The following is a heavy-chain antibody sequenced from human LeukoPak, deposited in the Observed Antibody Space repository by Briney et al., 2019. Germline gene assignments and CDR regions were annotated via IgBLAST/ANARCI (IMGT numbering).Heavy chain of an antibody. D-gene: IGHD3-10*01. V-gene: IGHV4-59*01. J-gene: IGHJ4*02. CDR1: GGSISSYY. Sequence: SETLSLTCTVSGGSISSYYWSWIRQPPGKGLEWIGYIYYSGITNYNPSLKSRVTISVDTSKNQFSLKLSSVTAADAAVYYCARKVMVRGVIIFDYWGQGTLVTVSS. CDR2: IYYSGIT. CDR3: ARKVMVRGVIIFDY.